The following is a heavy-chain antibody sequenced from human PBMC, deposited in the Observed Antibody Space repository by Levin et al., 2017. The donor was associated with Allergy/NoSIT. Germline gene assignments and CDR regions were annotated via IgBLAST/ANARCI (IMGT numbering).Heavy chain of an antibody. V-gene: IGHV3-30*18. D-gene: IGHD3-10*01. CDR2: VPYDGNNK. J-gene: IGHJ4*02. Sequence: GESLKISCAASGFTFSTYGMHWVRQAPGKGLEWVAVVPYDGNNKYYADSVKGRFTISRDNSKNTVFLQMNSLRAEDTAVYYCAKDSGRDIPLKWGQGTLVTVSS. CDR3: AKDSGRDIPLK. CDR1: GFTFSTYG.